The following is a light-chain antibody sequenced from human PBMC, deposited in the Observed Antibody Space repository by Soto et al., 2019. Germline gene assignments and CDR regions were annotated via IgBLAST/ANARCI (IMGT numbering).Light chain of an antibody. V-gene: IGLV2-14*03. CDR3: SSYTSSSTEV. CDR2: DVS. J-gene: IGLJ1*01. Sequence: SVLPQPASVSRSPGQAIAISCTGTSSDVGAYIYVSWYQHHPGKAPKLILYDVSARPSGVSDRFSGSKSGNTASLTISGLQPEDEADYYCSSYTSSSTEVFGTGTKVTVL. CDR1: SSDVGAYIY.